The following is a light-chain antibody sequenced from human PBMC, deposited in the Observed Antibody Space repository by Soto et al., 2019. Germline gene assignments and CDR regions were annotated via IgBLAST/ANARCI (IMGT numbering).Light chain of an antibody. V-gene: IGKV1-5*03. CDR3: KQYNTT. CDR2: KAS. Sequence: DIQMTQSPSTLSASVGDRVTITCRASQSISSSLAWYQQKPGKAPKLLIYKASTLQSGAPSRFSGSGSGSEFTLTISSLQPDDYATYYCKQYNTTFAQGTKVEMK. CDR1: QSISSS. J-gene: IGKJ2*01.